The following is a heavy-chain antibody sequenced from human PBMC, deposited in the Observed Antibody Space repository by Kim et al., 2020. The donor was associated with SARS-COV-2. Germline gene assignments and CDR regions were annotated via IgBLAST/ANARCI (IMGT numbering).Heavy chain of an antibody. CDR1: GFTFSDYY. CDR3: ASPGYYDSSGYYYADPFDY. Sequence: GGSLRLSCAASGFTFSDYYMSWIRQAPGKGLEWVSYISSSGSTIYYADSVKGRFTISRDNAKNSLYLQMNSLRAEDTAVYYCASPGYYDSSGYYYADPFDYWGQGTLVTVSS. D-gene: IGHD3-22*01. CDR2: ISSSGSTI. V-gene: IGHV3-11*01. J-gene: IGHJ4*02.